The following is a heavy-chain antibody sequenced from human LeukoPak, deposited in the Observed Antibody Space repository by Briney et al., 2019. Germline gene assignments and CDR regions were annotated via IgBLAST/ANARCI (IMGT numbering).Heavy chain of an antibody. CDR3: ARVLRGPGHYYYYMDV. J-gene: IGHJ6*03. Sequence: PGGSLRLSCAASGFTFSSYWMHWVRQAPGKGLVWVSRINSDGSSTSYADSVKGRFTISRDNAKNTLYLQMSSLRAEDTAVYYCARVLRGPGHYYYYMDVWGKGTTVTVSS. V-gene: IGHV3-74*01. CDR1: GFTFSSYW. CDR2: INSDGSST. D-gene: IGHD2-2*01.